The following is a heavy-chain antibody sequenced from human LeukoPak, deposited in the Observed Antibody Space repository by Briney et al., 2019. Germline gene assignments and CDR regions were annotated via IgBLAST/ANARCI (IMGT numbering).Heavy chain of an antibody. J-gene: IGHJ4*02. CDR1: GFIFSGYG. Sequence: PGGSLGLSCAESGFIFSGYGMHWVRQAPGKGLQWVTFIRYEGSNKYYADSVKGRFTISRDNSKNTLYLQMNSLRVEDTAVYYCAKESDVAAAGIDYWGQGTLVTVSS. V-gene: IGHV3-30*02. CDR2: IRYEGSNK. CDR3: AKESDVAAAGIDY. D-gene: IGHD6-13*01.